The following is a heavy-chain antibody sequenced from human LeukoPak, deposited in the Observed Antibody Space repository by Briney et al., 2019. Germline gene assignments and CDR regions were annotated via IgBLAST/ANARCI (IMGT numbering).Heavy chain of an antibody. Sequence: ASVKVSCKASGGTFSSYAISWVRQAPGQGLEWMGGIIPIFGTTNYAQKFQGRVTFSADKSTRTAYMELSSLRSEDTAVYYCARGDMITGYPESGTDMDVWGKGTTVTVSS. CDR1: GGTFSSYA. CDR2: IIPIFGTT. V-gene: IGHV1-69*06. D-gene: IGHD3-16*01. CDR3: ARGDMITGYPESGTDMDV. J-gene: IGHJ6*03.